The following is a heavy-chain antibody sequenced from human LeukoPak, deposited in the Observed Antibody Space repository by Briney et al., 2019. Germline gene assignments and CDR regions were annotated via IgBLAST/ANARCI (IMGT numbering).Heavy chain of an antibody. J-gene: IGHJ4*02. CDR3: ARGAPPDIVVVPAAINNYLDY. CDR2: INHSGST. V-gene: IGHV4-34*01. Sequence: SETLSLTCAVYGGSFSGYYWSWIRQPPGKGLEWIGEINHSGSTNYNPSLKSRVTISVDTSKNQFSLKLSSVTAADTAVYYCARGAPPDIVVVPAAINNYLDYWGQGTLVTVSS. D-gene: IGHD2-2*01. CDR1: GGSFSGYY.